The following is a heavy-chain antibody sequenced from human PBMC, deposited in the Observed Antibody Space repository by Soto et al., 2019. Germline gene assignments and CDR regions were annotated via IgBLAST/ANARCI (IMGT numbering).Heavy chain of an antibody. CDR1: GFTFSSNA. J-gene: IGHJ4*02. D-gene: IGHD5-18*01. Sequence: RLSCAAPGFTFSSNAMSWVRQAPGKGLEWVSFISGSGGNTYYADSVKGRFAISRDNSKNTLFLQMNSLRAEDTAIYYCAKDALIGYTYAYNSWGKGTQVTVSS. CDR2: ISGSGGNT. V-gene: IGHV3-23*01. CDR3: AKDALIGYTYAYNS.